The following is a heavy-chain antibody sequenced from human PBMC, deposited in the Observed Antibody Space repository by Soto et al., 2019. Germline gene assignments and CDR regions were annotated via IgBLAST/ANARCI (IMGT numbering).Heavy chain of an antibody. CDR1: GGSISSSNW. V-gene: IGHV4-4*02. CDR3: ARYEGDYYDSSGYYRGVFDY. J-gene: IGHJ4*02. Sequence: QVQLQESGPGLVKPSGTLSLTCAVSGGSISSSNWWSWVRQPPGKGLEWIGEIYHSGSTNYNPSLKRRVTISVDKSKTQFSLKLSSVTAADTAVYYCARYEGDYYDSSGYYRGVFDYWGQGTLVTVSS. D-gene: IGHD3-22*01. CDR2: IYHSGST.